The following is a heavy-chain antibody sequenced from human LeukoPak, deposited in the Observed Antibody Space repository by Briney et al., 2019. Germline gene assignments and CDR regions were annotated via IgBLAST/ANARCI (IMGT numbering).Heavy chain of an antibody. Sequence: PGGSLRLSCVSSGFIFRSYAVTWVRQAPGKGLDWVSSFTANGDSTYYADSVKGRFTISRDNSKNTLYLQMSSLRAEDTAVYYCATFGVIVRNNYLDYWGQGALVAVSS. D-gene: IGHD3-3*01. CDR3: ATFGVIVRNNYLDY. V-gene: IGHV3-23*01. CDR2: FTANGDST. J-gene: IGHJ4*02. CDR1: GFIFRSYA.